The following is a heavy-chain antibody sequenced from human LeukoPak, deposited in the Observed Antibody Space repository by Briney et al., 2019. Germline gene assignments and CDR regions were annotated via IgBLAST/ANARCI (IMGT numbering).Heavy chain of an antibody. J-gene: IGHJ5*02. CDR2: ISNSGSTI. D-gene: IGHD6-19*01. CDR1: GFTFSDYY. V-gene: IGHV3-11*04. Sequence: GGSLRLSCAASGFTFSDYYMSWVRQAPGKGLEWVSYISNSGSTIDYADSVKGRFTISRDNAKNSLYLQMYSLRAEDTAVYYCARDFNVAGISFGWFDPWGQGTLVTVSS. CDR3: ARDFNVAGISFGWFDP.